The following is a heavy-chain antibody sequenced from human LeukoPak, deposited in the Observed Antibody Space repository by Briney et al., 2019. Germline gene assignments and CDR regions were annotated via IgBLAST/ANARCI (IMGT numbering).Heavy chain of an antibody. CDR1: GFTLSSYG. CDR3: ARDRGDFYYMDV. D-gene: IGHD7-27*01. CDR2: IWFDGSNK. Sequence: PGGSLRLSCAASGFTLSSYGMDGVHQAPGKGLEWVAFIWFDGSNKYYADSVKGPFTSSRDNSKNTLYLEMNSLRAEDTAVYYCARDRGDFYYMDVWGKGTTVTVSS. V-gene: IGHV3-33*01. J-gene: IGHJ6*03.